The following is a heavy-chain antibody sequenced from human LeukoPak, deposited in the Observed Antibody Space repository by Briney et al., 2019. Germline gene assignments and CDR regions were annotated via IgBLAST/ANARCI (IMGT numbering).Heavy chain of an antibody. CDR3: AKSLYSSSCDY. CDR1: GFTFSSNG. J-gene: IGHJ4*02. CDR2: ISYDGSNK. V-gene: IGHV3-30*18. D-gene: IGHD6-13*01. Sequence: GGSLRLSCAASGFTFSSNGMHWVRQAPGKGLEWVAVISYDGSNKYYADSVKGRFTISRDKSKNTLYLQMNSLRAEDTAVYYCAKSLYSSSCDYWGQGTLVTVSS.